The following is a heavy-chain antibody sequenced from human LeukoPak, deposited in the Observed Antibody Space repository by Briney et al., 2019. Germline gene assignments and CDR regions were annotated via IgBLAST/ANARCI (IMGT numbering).Heavy chain of an antibody. V-gene: IGHV3-23*01. J-gene: IGHJ4*02. CDR1: GFTFTSYA. CDR2: ISGSGGST. CDR3: AKMGVVAARPGTFDY. D-gene: IGHD6-6*01. Sequence: GGSLRLSCAASGFTFTSYAMSWVRQAPGKGLEWVSAISGSGGSTYYADSVKGRFTISRDNSKNTLYLQMNSLRAEDTAVYYCAKMGVVAARPGTFDYWGQGTLVTVSS.